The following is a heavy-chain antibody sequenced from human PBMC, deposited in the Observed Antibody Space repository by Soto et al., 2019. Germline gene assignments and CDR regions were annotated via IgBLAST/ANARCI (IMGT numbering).Heavy chain of an antibody. CDR1: GFTFSSYW. D-gene: IGHD6-19*01. CDR2: IKQDGNGK. J-gene: IGHJ4*02. Sequence: GGSLRLSCAASGFTFSSYWMSWVRQAPGKGLEWVANIKQDGNGKYYVDSVKGRFTISRDKAKNSLYLQMNSLRAEDTAVYYCARARGQWLVLDYWGQGTLVTVSS. CDR3: ARARGQWLVLDY. V-gene: IGHV3-7*01.